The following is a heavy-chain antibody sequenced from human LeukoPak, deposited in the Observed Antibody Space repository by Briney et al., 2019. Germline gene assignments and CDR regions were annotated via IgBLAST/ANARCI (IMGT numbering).Heavy chain of an antibody. Sequence: ASVKVSCKASGYTFASYDINWVRLATGQGLEWMGWMNPNSGNTGYAQKLQGRVTITRNTSISTAYMELSSLRSEDTAVHYCARDLDGSGSYGYWGQGTLVTVSS. CDR1: GYTFASYD. V-gene: IGHV1-8*03. CDR3: ARDLDGSGSYGY. CDR2: MNPNSGNT. D-gene: IGHD3-10*01. J-gene: IGHJ4*02.